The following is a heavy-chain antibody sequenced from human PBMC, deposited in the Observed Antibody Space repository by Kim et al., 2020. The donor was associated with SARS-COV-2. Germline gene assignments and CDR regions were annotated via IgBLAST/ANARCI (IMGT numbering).Heavy chain of an antibody. CDR2: INPNSGAT. V-gene: IGHV1-2*02. Sequence: ASVKVSCKASGYSFTGYYMHWVRQAPGQGLEWMGWINPNSGATNYAQKFQGRVTMTRDTSISTAYMELSRLTSDDTAVYYCARLELILGTLYYFDYWGQGTLVTVSS. CDR3: ARLELILGTLYYFDY. D-gene: IGHD1-26*01. J-gene: IGHJ4*02. CDR1: GYSFTGYY.